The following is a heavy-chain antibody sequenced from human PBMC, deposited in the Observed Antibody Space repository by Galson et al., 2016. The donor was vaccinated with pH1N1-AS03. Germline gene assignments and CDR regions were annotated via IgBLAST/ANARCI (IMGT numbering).Heavy chain of an antibody. CDR2: ISGNGYST. V-gene: IGHV3-64*01. D-gene: IGHD6-13*01. CDR3: ARGPVSYSNYWFPPPDN. CDR1: GFTFSSYA. Sequence: SLRLSCAASGFTFSSYAMHWVRQAPGKGLEYVSAISGNGYSTYYASSVKGRFTISRDNSKSTLFLQMGSLRPEDRAVYYCARGPVSYSNYWFPPPDNWGQGTLVTVSS. J-gene: IGHJ4*02.